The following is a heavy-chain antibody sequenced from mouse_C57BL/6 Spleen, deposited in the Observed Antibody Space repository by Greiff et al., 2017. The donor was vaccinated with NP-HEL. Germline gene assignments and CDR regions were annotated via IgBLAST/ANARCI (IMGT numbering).Heavy chain of an antibody. Sequence: VQLQQPGAELVRPGSSVKLSCKASGYTFTSYWMDWVKQRPGQGLEWIGNIYPSDSETHYNQKFKGKATLTVDQSSSTAYMQLNSLTSEDSAVYYCARRRKYDDAMDYWGQGTSVTVSS. CDR2: IYPSDSET. J-gene: IGHJ4*01. D-gene: IGHD2-12*01. CDR1: GYTFTSYW. V-gene: IGHV1-61*01. CDR3: ARRRKYDDAMDY.